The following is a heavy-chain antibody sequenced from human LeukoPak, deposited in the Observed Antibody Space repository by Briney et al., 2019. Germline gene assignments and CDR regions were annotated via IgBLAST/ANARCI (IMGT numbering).Heavy chain of an antibody. Sequence: GGSLRLSRAASGFAFSDYYMTWIRQGPGKGPEWLSYISSSGSTMYYADSVKGRFTISRDNAKNSLYLQMNSLRAEDTAVYYCAGLHYYAMDLWGQGTTVTVSS. CDR2: ISSSGSTM. CDR1: GFAFSDYY. J-gene: IGHJ6*02. V-gene: IGHV3-11*01. CDR3: AGLHYYAMDL.